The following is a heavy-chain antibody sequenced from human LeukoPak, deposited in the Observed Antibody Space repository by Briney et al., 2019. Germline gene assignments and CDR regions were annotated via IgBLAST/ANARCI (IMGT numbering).Heavy chain of an antibody. CDR1: GFTFSSYS. CDR2: ISSSSSYI. CDR3: ALSALQGVYYFDY. Sequence: GGSLSLSCAASGFTFSSYSMNWVRQAPGKGLEWVSSISSSSSYIYYADSVKGRFTISRDNAKNSLNLQMNSLRAEDTAVYYCALSALQGVYYFDYWGQGTLVTVSS. D-gene: IGHD6-13*01. V-gene: IGHV3-21*01. J-gene: IGHJ4*02.